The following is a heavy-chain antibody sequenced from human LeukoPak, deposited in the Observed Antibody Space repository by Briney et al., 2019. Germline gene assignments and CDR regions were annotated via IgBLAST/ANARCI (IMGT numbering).Heavy chain of an antibody. J-gene: IGHJ4*02. CDR2: MNPNSGNT. Sequence: ASVKVSCKASGYTFTSYDINWVRQATGQGLEWMGWMNPNSGNTGYAQKFQGRVTMTRNTSISTAYMELSSLRSEDTAVYYCARGGPNRIQLWLGYWGQGTLATVSS. CDR3: ARGGPNRIQLWLGY. CDR1: GYTFTSYD. V-gene: IGHV1-8*01. D-gene: IGHD5-18*01.